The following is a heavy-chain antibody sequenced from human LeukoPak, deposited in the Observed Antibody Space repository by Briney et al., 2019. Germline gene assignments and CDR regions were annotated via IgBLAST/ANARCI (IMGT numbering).Heavy chain of an antibody. CDR1: GGTFSSYA. CDR3: ATPGYWEFRPDY. Sequence: SVKVSCKASGGTFSSYAISWVRQAPGQGLEWMGRIIPILGIANYAQKFQGRVTITADKSTSTAYMELSSLRSEDTAVYYCATPGYWEFRPDYWGQGTLVTVSS. CDR2: IIPILGIA. J-gene: IGHJ4*02. V-gene: IGHV1-69*04. D-gene: IGHD2-15*01.